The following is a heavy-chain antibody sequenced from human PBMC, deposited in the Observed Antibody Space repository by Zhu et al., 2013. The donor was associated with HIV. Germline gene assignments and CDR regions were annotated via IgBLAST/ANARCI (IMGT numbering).Heavy chain of an antibody. Sequence: QVQLQQWGAGLLKPSETLSLTCTVSGGSISSYYWSWIRQPPGKGLEWIGYIYYSGSTNYNPSLKSRVTISVDTSKNQFSLKLSSVTAADTAVYYCARESVLLWFRDGTSWFDPWGQGTLVTVSS. V-gene: IGHV4-59*12. J-gene: IGHJ5*02. D-gene: IGHD3-10*01. CDR1: GGSISSYY. CDR2: IYYSGST. CDR3: ARESVLLWFRDGTSWFDP.